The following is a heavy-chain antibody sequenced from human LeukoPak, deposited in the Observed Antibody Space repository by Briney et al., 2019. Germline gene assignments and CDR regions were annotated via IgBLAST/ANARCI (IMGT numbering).Heavy chain of an antibody. Sequence: GGSLRLSCAASGFSFSAYWMTWVRQAPGTGLEWVANINPAGSETYYVDPVKGRFSTSRDNAKNLVYLQMNSLRAEDTAVYHCARFGYVAAVDVWGQGTPVTVSS. CDR3: ARFGYVAAVDV. CDR2: INPAGSET. V-gene: IGHV3-7*01. J-gene: IGHJ4*02. CDR1: GFSFSAYW. D-gene: IGHD2-15*01.